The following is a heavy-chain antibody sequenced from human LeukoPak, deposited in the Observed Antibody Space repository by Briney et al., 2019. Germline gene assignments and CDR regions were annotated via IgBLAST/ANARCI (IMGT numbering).Heavy chain of an antibody. J-gene: IGHJ6*03. D-gene: IGHD3-10*01. CDR2: ISYSGST. Sequence: SETLSLTCTVSGGSISGYYWSWIRQPPGKGLEYIGYISYSGSTNYNPSLKSRVTISVDTSKNQFSLKLSSVTAADTAVYYCARVPYGSGTPYYYYMDVWGKGTTVTISS. CDR3: ARVPYGSGTPYYYYMDV. CDR1: GGSISGYY. V-gene: IGHV4-59*01.